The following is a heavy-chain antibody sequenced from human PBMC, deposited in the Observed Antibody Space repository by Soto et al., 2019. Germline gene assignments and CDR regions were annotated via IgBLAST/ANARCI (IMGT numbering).Heavy chain of an antibody. J-gene: IGHJ3*02. Sequence: GGSLRLSCAASGFTFSSYAMSWVRQAPGKGLEWVSAISGSGGSTYYADSVKGRFTIYRDNSKTTLYLKMNSLRAEYTAVYYWAKRTGSYFAFDIWGQGTMVTVSS. CDR3: AKRTGSYFAFDI. CDR1: GFTFSSYA. D-gene: IGHD1-26*01. V-gene: IGHV3-23*01. CDR2: ISGSGGST.